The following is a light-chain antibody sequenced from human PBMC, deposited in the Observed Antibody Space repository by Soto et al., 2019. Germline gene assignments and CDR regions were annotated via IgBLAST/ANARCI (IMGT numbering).Light chain of an antibody. V-gene: IGKV3-15*01. Sequence: EIVLTQSPGTLSLSPGERGTLSCRASQTVSSNLAWYQQKPGQAPRLLIYGASTRATGIPARFSGSGSGTEFTLTISSLQSEDFAVYYCQQYNNWPPMYTFGQGTKVDIK. CDR2: GAS. J-gene: IGKJ2*01. CDR3: QQYNNWPPMYT. CDR1: QTVSSN.